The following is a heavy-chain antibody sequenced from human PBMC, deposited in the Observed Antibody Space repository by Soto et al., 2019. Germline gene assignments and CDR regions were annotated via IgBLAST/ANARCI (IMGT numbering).Heavy chain of an antibody. V-gene: IGHV1-2*04. D-gene: IGHD2-8*01. Sequence: ASVKVSCKSSGYTFTDFYIHWVRQAPGQGLEWLGRINPKSGGTSTAQKFQGWVTMTTDTSISTASMELTRLTSDDTAIYYCARRDATACSNGVSSFFYNHDLDVWGQGTTVTDSS. CDR1: GYTFTDFY. CDR2: INPKSGGT. CDR3: ARRDATACSNGVSSFFYNHDLDV. J-gene: IGHJ6*02.